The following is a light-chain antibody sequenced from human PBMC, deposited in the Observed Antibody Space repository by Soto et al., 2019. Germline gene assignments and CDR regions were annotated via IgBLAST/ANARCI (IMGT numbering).Light chain of an antibody. CDR1: SSDVAAHNF. V-gene: IGLV2-14*03. J-gene: IGLJ2*01. Sequence: QSVLTQPASVSEPPGQSITISCTGSSSDVAAHNFVSWYQHHPDKAPKLIIYDVTNRPSGVSNRFSGSKSGTTASLTISGLQAEDEADYYCSSYTTSNTVVFGGGTKLTVL. CDR2: DVT. CDR3: SSYTTSNTVV.